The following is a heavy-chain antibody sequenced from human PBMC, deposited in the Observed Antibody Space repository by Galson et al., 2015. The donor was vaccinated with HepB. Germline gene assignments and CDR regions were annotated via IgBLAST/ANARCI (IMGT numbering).Heavy chain of an antibody. V-gene: IGHV3-23*01. CDR3: AKQSSNWYYFDY. CDR2: ISGSGRTT. CDR1: GFTFSTYA. Sequence: SLRLSCAASGFTFSTYAMSWVRQPPGMGLEWVSAISGSGRTTYYADSVKGRFTISRDSSKNTLYLQMNSPKVEDTAIYYCAKQSSNWYYFDYWGQGTLVTVSS. J-gene: IGHJ4*02. D-gene: IGHD6-13*01.